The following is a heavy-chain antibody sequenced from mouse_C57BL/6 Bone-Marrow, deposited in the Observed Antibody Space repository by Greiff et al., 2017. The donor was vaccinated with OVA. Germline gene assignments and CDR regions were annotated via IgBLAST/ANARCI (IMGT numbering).Heavy chain of an antibody. CDR1: GYTFTSYG. J-gene: IGHJ4*01. CDR3: AVSFYDGYPYYARDY. Sequence: QVQLQQSGAELARPGASVKLSCKASGYTFTSYGISWVKQRTGQGLEWIGEIYPRSGNTYYNEKFKGKATLTADKSSSTAYMELRSLTSEDSAVYFCAVSFYDGYPYYARDYWGQGTSVTVSS. CDR2: IYPRSGNT. D-gene: IGHD2-3*01. V-gene: IGHV1-81*01.